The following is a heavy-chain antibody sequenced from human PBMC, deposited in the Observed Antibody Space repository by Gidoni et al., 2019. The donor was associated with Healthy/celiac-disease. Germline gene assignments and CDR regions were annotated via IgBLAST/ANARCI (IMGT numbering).Heavy chain of an antibody. Sequence: GGGVVQPGRSLRLSCAASGCTFSSYAMHWVRQAPGKGLEWVAVISYDGSNKYYADSVKGRFTISRDNSKNTLYLQMNSLRAEDTAVYYCARDRAAAGTDYWGQGTLVTVSS. CDR2: ISYDGSNK. CDR3: ARDRAAAGTDY. CDR1: GCTFSSYA. J-gene: IGHJ4*02. V-gene: IGHV3-30-3*01. D-gene: IGHD6-13*01.